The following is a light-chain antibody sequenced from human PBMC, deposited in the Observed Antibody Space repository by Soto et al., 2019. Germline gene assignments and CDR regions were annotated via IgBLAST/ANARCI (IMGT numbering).Light chain of an antibody. CDR2: DVS. J-gene: IGLJ1*01. V-gene: IGLV2-11*01. CDR1: SSDVGGYNY. CDR3: CSYAVTYYV. Sequence: QSALTQPRSVSGSPGQSVTISCTGTSSDVGGYNYVSWYQQHPGKAPKLMIYDVSKRPSGVPDRFSGSKSGNTASLTISGLQAEDEADCYCCSYAVTYYVFGTGTKLTVL.